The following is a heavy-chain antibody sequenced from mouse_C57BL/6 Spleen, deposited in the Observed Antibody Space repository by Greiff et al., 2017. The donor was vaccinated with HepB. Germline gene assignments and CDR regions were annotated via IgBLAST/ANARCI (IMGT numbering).Heavy chain of an antibody. J-gene: IGHJ2*01. CDR3: ARERHDGDDY. CDR1: GYTFTSYW. D-gene: IGHD1-2*01. CDR2: IDPSDSYT. V-gene: IGHV1-50*01. Sequence: QVHVKQPGAELVKPGASVKLSCKASGYTFTSYWMQWVKQRPGQGLEWIGEIDPSDSYTNYNQKFKGKATLTVDTSSSTAYMQLSSLTSEDSAVYYCARERHDGDDYWGQGTTLTVSS.